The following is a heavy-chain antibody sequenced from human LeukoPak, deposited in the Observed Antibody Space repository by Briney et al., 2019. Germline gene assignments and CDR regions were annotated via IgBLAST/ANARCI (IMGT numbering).Heavy chain of an antibody. CDR2: IYYSGST. J-gene: IGHJ4*02. V-gene: IGHV4-59*02. Sequence: SETLSLTCTVSGGSVSFYYWSWIRQPPGKGLEWIGYIYYSGSTNYNPSPKSRVTISVDTSKNQFSLKLSSVTAADTAVYYCARVRRDGYNSPDYWGQGTLVTVSS. CDR3: ARVRRDGYNSPDY. CDR1: GGSVSFYY. D-gene: IGHD5-24*01.